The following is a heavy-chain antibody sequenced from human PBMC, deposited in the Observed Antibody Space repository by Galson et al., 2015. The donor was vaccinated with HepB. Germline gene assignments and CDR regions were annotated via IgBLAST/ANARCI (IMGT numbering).Heavy chain of an antibody. CDR2: IYSGGST. D-gene: IGHD3-22*01. V-gene: IGHV3-53*04. J-gene: IGHJ6*02. CDR1: GFSVTNNY. Sequence: SLRLSCAASGFSVTNNYVSWVRQAPGKGLEWVSVIYSGGSTYYGDSVKGRFTISKHNSKNTLYLQMNSLRPEDTAVYYCARDRQYFYDSSGFDGMDVWGQGTTVTVSS. CDR3: ARDRQYFYDSSGFDGMDV.